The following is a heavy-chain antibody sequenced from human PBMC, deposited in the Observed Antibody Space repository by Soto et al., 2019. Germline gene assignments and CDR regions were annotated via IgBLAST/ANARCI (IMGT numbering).Heavy chain of an antibody. Sequence: QVQLVQSGAEVKKPGSSVKVSCKASGGTFSSYAISWVRQAPGQGLEWMGWIIPIFGTANYAQKFQGRVTITADESTSTAYMELSSLRSEDTAVYYCASGSYSSSSYYYYYGMDVWGQGTTVTVSS. J-gene: IGHJ6*02. CDR3: ASGSYSSSSYYYYYGMDV. V-gene: IGHV1-69*01. CDR2: IIPIFGTA. CDR1: GGTFSSYA. D-gene: IGHD6-13*01.